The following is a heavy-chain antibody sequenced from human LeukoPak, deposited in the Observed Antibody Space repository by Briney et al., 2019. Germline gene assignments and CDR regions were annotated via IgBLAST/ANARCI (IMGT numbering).Heavy chain of an antibody. Sequence: SETLSLTCTVSGGSISSSSYYWGWIRQPPGKGLEWIGSIYYSGSTYYNPSLKSRVTISVDTSKNQFSLKLSSVTAADTAVYYCARSGSGGATINYWGQGTLVTVSS. V-gene: IGHV4-39*07. J-gene: IGHJ4*02. CDR2: IYYSGST. CDR1: GGSISSSSYY. CDR3: ARSGSGGATINY. D-gene: IGHD1-26*01.